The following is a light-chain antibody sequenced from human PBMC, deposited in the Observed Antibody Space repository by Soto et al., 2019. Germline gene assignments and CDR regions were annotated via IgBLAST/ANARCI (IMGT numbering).Light chain of an antibody. CDR3: AAWYDSLNGLL. CDR2: YDN. V-gene: IGLV1-36*01. J-gene: IGLJ2*01. Sequence: QSVLTQPPSVSEAPRQRVTISCSGSSSNIGNNAVNWYQQLPGKAPKLLIYYDNLLPSGVSDRFSGSKSCTSASLAISGLQSEDEADYYCAAWYDSLNGLLFGGGTKVTVL. CDR1: SSNIGNNA.